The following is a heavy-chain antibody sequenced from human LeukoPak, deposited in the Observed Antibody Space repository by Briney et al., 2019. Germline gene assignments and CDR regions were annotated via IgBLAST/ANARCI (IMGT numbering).Heavy chain of an antibody. CDR2: INHSGST. CDR3: ARGSFDYVFAARFDY. J-gene: IGHJ4*02. V-gene: IGHV4-34*01. Sequence: NPSETLSLTCAVYGGSFSGYYWSWIRQPPGKGLEWIGEINHSGSTYYNPSLKSRVTISVDTSKNQFSLKLSSVTAADTAVYYCARGSFDYVFAARFDYWGQGTLVTVSS. D-gene: IGHD3-9*01. CDR1: GGSFSGYY.